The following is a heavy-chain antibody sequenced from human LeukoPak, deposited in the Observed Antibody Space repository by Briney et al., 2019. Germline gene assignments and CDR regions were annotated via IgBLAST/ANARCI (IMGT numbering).Heavy chain of an antibody. J-gene: IGHJ4*02. V-gene: IGHV3-30*02. D-gene: IGHD3-16*01. Sequence: GGSLRLSCAASGFTFSSSGMHWVRHAPGKGLEWVAFIRSDGSNKYYADSVKGRFTISRDNSKNTLSLQVSSLRPEDTAMYYCAKDRGDGYGYFYYFDYWGQGTRVIVSS. CDR1: GFTFSSSG. CDR2: IRSDGSNK. CDR3: AKDRGDGYGYFYYFDY.